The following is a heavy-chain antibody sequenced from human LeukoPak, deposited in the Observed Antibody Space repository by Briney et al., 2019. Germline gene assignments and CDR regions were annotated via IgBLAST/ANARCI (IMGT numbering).Heavy chain of an antibody. Sequence: GGSLRLSCAASGFTFITYSMNWVRQAPGKGLEWVSLISGSTNTIYYADSVKGRFTISRDNAKNSLFLQMNSLRAEDTAVYYCARGGYFENDYWGQGTLVTVSS. D-gene: IGHD3-9*01. J-gene: IGHJ4*02. CDR1: GFTFITYS. CDR3: ARGGYFENDY. V-gene: IGHV3-21*01. CDR2: ISGSTNTI.